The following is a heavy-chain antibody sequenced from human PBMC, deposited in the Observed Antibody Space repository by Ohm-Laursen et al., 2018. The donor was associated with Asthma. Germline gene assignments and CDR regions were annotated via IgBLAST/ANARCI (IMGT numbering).Heavy chain of an antibody. Sequence: GTLSLTCSVSGGSISSGGYSWSWIRQPPGKGLEWIGYIYYSGSTNYNPSLKSRVTISVDTSKNLFSLKLSSVTAADTAVYYCAREDWNYAGMDVWGQGTTVTVSS. J-gene: IGHJ6*02. CDR2: IYYSGST. CDR3: AREDWNYAGMDV. CDR1: GGSISSGGYS. V-gene: IGHV4-61*08. D-gene: IGHD1-1*01.